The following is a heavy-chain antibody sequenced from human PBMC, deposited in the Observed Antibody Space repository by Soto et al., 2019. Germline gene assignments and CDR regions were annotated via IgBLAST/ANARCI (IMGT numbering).Heavy chain of an antibody. D-gene: IGHD3-22*01. Sequence: PSETLSLTCTVSGGSILDSTYYWAWIRQSPGKGLERIGTIFYSGGTFYTPSLKSRVTMSVDTSNNQFSLKLSSVTAADTAVYYCARQASGYYYGWFDPWGQGTLVTVSS. CDR1: GGSILDSTYY. V-gene: IGHV4-39*01. CDR3: ARQASGYYYGWFDP. J-gene: IGHJ5*02. CDR2: IFYSGGT.